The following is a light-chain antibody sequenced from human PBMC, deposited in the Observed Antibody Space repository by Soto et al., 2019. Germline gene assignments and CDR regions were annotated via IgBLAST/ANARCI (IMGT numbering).Light chain of an antibody. J-gene: IGKJ1*01. CDR1: QSISSW. V-gene: IGKV1-5*03. CDR3: QQSYSTWT. CDR2: KAS. Sequence: DIQMTQSPSTLSASVGDRVAITCRASQSISSWLAWYQEKPDKAPKLLIYKASTLESGVPSRFSGTGSGTEFTLTISSLQPEDFATYYCQQSYSTWTFGQGTKVDIK.